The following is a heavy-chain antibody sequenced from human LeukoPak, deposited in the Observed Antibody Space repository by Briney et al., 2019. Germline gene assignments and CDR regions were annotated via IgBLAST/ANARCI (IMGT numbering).Heavy chain of an antibody. CDR2: VYYSGST. J-gene: IGHJ6*03. CDR1: GGSISSYY. D-gene: IGHD3-22*01. Sequence: SETLSLTCTVSGGSISSYYWSWIRQPPGKGLEWIGYVYYSGSTNYNPSLKSRVTISVDTSKNQFSLKLSSVTAADTAVYYCARSSEGRYYYDSSGYSYYYYYMDVWGKGTTVTISS. CDR3: ARSSEGRYYYDSSGYSYYYYYMDV. V-gene: IGHV4-59*01.